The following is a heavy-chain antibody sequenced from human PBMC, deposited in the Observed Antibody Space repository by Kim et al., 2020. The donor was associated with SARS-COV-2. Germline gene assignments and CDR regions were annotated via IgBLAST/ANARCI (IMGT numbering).Heavy chain of an antibody. CDR2: IKSKTDGGTT. CDR3: TTDRKTYYDILIGYYTFAH. Sequence: GGSLRLSCAASGFTLSNAWMTWVRQAPGKGLEWVGLIKSKTDGGTTDYAAPVKGRFTISRDDSKNTLYLQMNSLKTEDTAVYYCTTDRKTYYDILIGYYTFAHWGQGSLVTVSS. V-gene: IGHV3-15*01. D-gene: IGHD3-9*01. CDR1: GFTLSNAW. J-gene: IGHJ4*02.